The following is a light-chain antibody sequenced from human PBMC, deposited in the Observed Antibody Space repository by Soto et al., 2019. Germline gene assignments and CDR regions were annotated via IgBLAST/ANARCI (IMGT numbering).Light chain of an antibody. CDR2: SNN. CDR1: SSNIGSNT. CDR3: AAWDDSLNGWG. J-gene: IGLJ3*02. V-gene: IGLV1-44*01. Sequence: QSVLTQPPSASGTPGQRVTISCSGSSSNIGSNTVNWYQQLPGTAPKLLIYSNNQRPSGVPDRFSGSKSGTSASPAISGLQSEDEADYYCAAWDDSLNGWGFVGGNKVTVL.